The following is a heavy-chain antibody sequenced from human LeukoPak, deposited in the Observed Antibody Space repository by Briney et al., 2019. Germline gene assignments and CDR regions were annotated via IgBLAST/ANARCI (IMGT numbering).Heavy chain of an antibody. J-gene: IGHJ4*02. Sequence: GGSLRLSCAASGFTFDDYAMHWVRQAPGKGLEWVSGISWNSGSIGYADSVKGRFTISRDNSKNTLYLQMNSLRAEDTAVYYCARVSLGPLDYWGQGTLVTVSS. V-gene: IGHV3-9*01. D-gene: IGHD3-16*01. CDR2: ISWNSGSI. CDR3: ARVSLGPLDY. CDR1: GFTFDDYA.